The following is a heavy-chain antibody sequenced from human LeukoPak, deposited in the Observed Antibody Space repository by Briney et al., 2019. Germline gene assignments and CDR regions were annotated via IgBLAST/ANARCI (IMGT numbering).Heavy chain of an antibody. J-gene: IGHJ4*02. D-gene: IGHD2-2*01. V-gene: IGHV1-2*02. CDR3: AREEVCSSTSCPLDY. CDR1: GYTFTGYY. Sequence: ASVKVSCKASGYTFTGYYMHWVRQAPGQGLEWMGWINPNSGGTNYAQKFQGRVTMTRDTSISTAYMELSRLRSDDTAVYYCAREEVCSSTSCPLDYWGQGTLVTVSS. CDR2: INPNSGGT.